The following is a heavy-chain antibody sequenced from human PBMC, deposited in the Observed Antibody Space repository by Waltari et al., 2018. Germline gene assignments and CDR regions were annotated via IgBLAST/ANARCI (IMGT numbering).Heavy chain of an antibody. CDR2: IYHSGAP. V-gene: IGHV4-4*02. CDR3: ASRGAAGPDY. D-gene: IGHD6-13*01. Sequence: QVQLQESGPGLVKPSGTLSLTCAVSGGSISSSNWWSWVRQPPGKGLEWIGEIYHSGAPIYKPSHKGRVTISVDKSKTQFSLKLGSVAAADTGVYYCASRGAAGPDYWGQGTLVTVSS. J-gene: IGHJ4*02. CDR1: GGSISSSNW.